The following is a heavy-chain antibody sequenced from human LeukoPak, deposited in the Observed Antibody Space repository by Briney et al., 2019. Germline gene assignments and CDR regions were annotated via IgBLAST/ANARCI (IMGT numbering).Heavy chain of an antibody. V-gene: IGHV3-30*18. D-gene: IGHD3-16*01. Sequence: PGRSLRLSCAASGFTFSSYGMHWVRQAPGKGLEWVAVISYDGSNKYYADSVKGRFTISRDNSKNTLYLQMNSLRAEDTAVHYCAKDLEWGNWFDPWGQGTLVTVSS. J-gene: IGHJ5*02. CDR1: GFTFSSYG. CDR3: AKDLEWGNWFDP. CDR2: ISYDGSNK.